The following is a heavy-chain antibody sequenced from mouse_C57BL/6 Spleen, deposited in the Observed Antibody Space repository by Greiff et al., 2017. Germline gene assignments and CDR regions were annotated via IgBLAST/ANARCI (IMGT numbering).Heavy chain of an antibody. D-gene: IGHD4-1*01. Sequence: VQLQESGTVLARPGASVKMSCKTSGYTFTSYWMHWVKQRPGQGLAWIGAIYPGNSDTSYNQKFKGKAKLTAVKSACSSYMWLSSRATEDSAVYCCTRSWDYFDYWGQGTTLTVSS. V-gene: IGHV1-5*01. CDR3: TRSWDYFDY. J-gene: IGHJ2*01. CDR2: IYPGNSDT. CDR1: GYTFTSYW.